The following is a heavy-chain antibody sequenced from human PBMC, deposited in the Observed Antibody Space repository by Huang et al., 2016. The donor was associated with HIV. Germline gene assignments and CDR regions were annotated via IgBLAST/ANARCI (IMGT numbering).Heavy chain of an antibody. J-gene: IGHJ3*01. D-gene: IGHD3-16*01. CDR1: GGSFNNFG. V-gene: IGHV1-69*13. CDR3: AKRGGAWGSPYAFDL. Sequence: QVQLVQSGAEVRKPGSSVKVSCRASGGSFNNFGINWVRQAPGQGLEGMGGRIPGFGTRNDAQRFKDRVTITADETTGVVHLEVTSLRSDDTAVYFCAKRGGAWGSPYAFDLWGPGTMVTVSS. CDR2: RIPGFGTR.